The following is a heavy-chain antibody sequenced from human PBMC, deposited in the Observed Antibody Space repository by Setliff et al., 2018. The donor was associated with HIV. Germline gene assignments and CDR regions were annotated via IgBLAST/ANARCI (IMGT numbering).Heavy chain of an antibody. D-gene: IGHD2-15*01. J-gene: IGHJ6*03. CDR1: GYTSTSYD. CDR3: ARTRSGGSSVYYYYYMDV. V-gene: IGHV1-8*01. CDR2: MNPDSGNT. Sequence: ASVKVSCKASGYTSTSYDINWVRQATGQGLEWMGWMNPDSGNTGAAQNFQGRLTITWNTSISTAYMELGSLGFDDTAVYFCARTRSGGSSVYYYYYMDVWGQGTAVTVSS.